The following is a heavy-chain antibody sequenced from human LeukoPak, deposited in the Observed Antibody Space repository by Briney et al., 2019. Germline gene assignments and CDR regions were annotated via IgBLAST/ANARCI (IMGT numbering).Heavy chain of an antibody. V-gene: IGHV1-2*02. CDR1: GYTFTDYY. CDR2: INPDSSGT. D-gene: IGHD4-23*01. Sequence: ASVKVSCKASGYTFTDYYMHWVRQAPGQGLEWMGWINPDSSGTNYAQNFQGRVTMTRDTSISTAYMELSRLRSDDTAVYYCARPFIETPSLGALDYWGQGTLVTVSS. J-gene: IGHJ4*02. CDR3: ARPFIETPSLGALDY.